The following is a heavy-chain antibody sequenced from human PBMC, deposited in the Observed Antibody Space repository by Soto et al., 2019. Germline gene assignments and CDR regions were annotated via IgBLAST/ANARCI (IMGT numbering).Heavy chain of an antibody. V-gene: IGHV4-59*01. D-gene: IGHD4-17*01. CDR2: IYYSGST. CDR3: ARGGYGGKIGYYGMDV. Sequence: SETPSLTCTVSGGSISSYYWSWIRQPPGKGLEWIGYIYYSGSTNYNPSLKSRVTISVDTSKNQFSLKLSSVTAADTAVYYCARGGYGGKIGYYGMDVWGQGTTVTVSS. CDR1: GGSISSYY. J-gene: IGHJ6*02.